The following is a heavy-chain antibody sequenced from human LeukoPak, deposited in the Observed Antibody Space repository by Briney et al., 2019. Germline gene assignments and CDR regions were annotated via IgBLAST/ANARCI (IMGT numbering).Heavy chain of an antibody. CDR1: GASISSYY. CDR2: IYSSGSS. V-gene: IGHV4-4*07. D-gene: IGHD7-27*01. J-gene: IGHJ6*02. Sequence: SETLSLTCSVSGASISSYYWSWVRQPAGKGLEWIGRIYSSGSSTENLSLKRRVTMSADTSENQFSLKLSSVTAADTAVYYCAREETWVFYYGMDVWGPGATVTVSS. CDR3: AREETWVFYYGMDV.